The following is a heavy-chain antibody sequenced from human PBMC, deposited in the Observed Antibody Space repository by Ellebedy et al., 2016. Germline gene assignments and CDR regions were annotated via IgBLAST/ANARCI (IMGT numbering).Heavy chain of an antibody. CDR1: GGSISSGGYY. D-gene: IGHD3-10*01. J-gene: IGHJ4*02. CDR2: IYYSGST. Sequence: SETLSLTXTVSGGSISSGGYYWSWIRQHPGKGLEWIGYIYYSGSTYYNPSLKSRVTISVDTAKNHFSLKLSSVTAADTAVYYCARDYYGSLDYWGQGILVTVSS. V-gene: IGHV4-31*03. CDR3: ARDYYGSLDY.